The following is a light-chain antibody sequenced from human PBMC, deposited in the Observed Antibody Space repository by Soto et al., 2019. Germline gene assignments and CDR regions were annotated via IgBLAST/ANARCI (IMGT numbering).Light chain of an antibody. CDR3: QKYNSAPLT. V-gene: IGKV1-27*01. J-gene: IGKJ4*01. Sequence: DIQMTQSPSSLSDSVGERVARTCLASQGISNYLAWYQQKPGKVPKLLIYAASTLQSGVPSRFSGSGSGTDFTLTISSLQPEDVATYYCQKYNSAPLTFGGGTKVDIK. CDR2: AAS. CDR1: QGISNY.